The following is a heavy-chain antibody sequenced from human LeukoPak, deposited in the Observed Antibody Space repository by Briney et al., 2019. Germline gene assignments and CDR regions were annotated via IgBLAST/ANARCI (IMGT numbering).Heavy chain of an antibody. CDR1: GFTFTSSA. J-gene: IGHJ3*02. CDR3: ATNYDILTGFDI. Sequence: SVKVSCKASGFTFTSSAMQWVRQARGQRLEWIGWIVVGSGNTNYAQKFQERVTITRDMSTSTAYMELGSLRSEDTAVYYCATNYDILTGFDIWGQGTMVTVSS. CDR2: IVVGSGNT. V-gene: IGHV1-58*02. D-gene: IGHD3-9*01.